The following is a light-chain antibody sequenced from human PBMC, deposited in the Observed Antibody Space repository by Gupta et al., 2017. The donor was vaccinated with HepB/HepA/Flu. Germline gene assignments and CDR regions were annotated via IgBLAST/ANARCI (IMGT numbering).Light chain of an antibody. J-gene: IGLJ2*01. CDR3: TSFTGSDSLV. V-gene: IGLV2-14*03. Sequence: QSALTQPASVAGSPGQSITISCTGTSSDVGGYNYVSWYQQHPGKAPKVIIYDVSNRPSGVSDRFSGSKSGHTASLTISGLQAEDEADYYCTSFTGSDSLVFGGGTKVTVL. CDR1: SSDVGGYNY. CDR2: DVS.